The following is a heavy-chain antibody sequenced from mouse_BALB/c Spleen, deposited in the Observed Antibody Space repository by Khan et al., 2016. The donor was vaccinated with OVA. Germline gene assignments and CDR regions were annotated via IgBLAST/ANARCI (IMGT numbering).Heavy chain of an antibody. D-gene: IGHD2-4*01. Sequence: EVQLQESGPGLVKPSQSLSLTCTVTGYSITSEYAWNWIRQFPGNKLEWMGYINYSGHTRLNPSLKSRTSITRDTSKNQVFLQLNSLTTEDTAAYYCARKDYYDYDPFPFWGQGTLVTVAA. CDR1: GYSITSEYA. CDR3: ARKDYYDYDPFPF. J-gene: IGHJ3*01. V-gene: IGHV3-2*02. CDR2: INYSGHT.